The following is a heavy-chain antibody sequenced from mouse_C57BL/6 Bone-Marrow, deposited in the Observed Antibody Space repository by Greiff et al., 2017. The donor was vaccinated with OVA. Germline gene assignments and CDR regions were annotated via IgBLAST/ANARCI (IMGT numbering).Heavy chain of an antibody. CDR3: ARRDSSGHGFAY. Sequence: VQLVESGPGLVAPSQSLSITCTVSGFSFTSYAISWVRQPPGKGLEWLGVIWTGGGTNYNSAIKSRLSISKDNSKSQVFLKMNSLQTDDTASYYCARRDSSGHGFAYWGQGTLVTVSA. D-gene: IGHD3-2*02. J-gene: IGHJ3*01. V-gene: IGHV2-9-1*01. CDR1: GFSFTSYA. CDR2: IWTGGGT.